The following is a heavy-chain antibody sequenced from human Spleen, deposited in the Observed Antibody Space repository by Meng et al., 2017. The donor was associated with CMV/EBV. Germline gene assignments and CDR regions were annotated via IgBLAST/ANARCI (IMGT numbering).Heavy chain of an antibody. D-gene: IGHD4-23*01. CDR3: ARGRAGNSYGLFDY. CDR1: GDSISSGSYY. V-gene: IGHV4-61*02. Sequence: QGHLEESGPGLLTPSQTLSLTCTVSGDSISSGSYYWSWIRQPAGKGLEWIGRIYTGGTTNYNPSLKSRVTISLDMSKNQFSLVLSSVTAADTAVYYCARGRAGNSYGLFDYWGQGTLVTVSS. J-gene: IGHJ4*02. CDR2: IYTGGTT.